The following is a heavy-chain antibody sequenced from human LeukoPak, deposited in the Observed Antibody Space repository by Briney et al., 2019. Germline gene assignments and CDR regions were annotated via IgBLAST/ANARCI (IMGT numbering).Heavy chain of an antibody. Sequence: GGSLRLSCAASGFTVSSNYMSWVRQAPGKGLEWVSVIYSGGSTYYADSVKGRFTISRDNSKNTLFLQMNSLRAEDTAVYYCARVHNYCSGGACYFDYWGQGTLVTVSS. CDR2: IYSGGST. CDR1: GFTVSSNY. V-gene: IGHV3-53*01. J-gene: IGHJ4*02. D-gene: IGHD2-15*01. CDR3: ARVHNYCSGGACYFDY.